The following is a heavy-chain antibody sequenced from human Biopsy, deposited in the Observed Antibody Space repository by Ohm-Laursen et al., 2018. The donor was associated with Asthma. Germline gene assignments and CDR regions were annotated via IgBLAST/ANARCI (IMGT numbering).Heavy chain of an antibody. CDR1: GGTFNTYV. CDR3: AREAGFCISRTCYSLDF. V-gene: IGHV1-69*13. J-gene: IGHJ4*02. D-gene: IGHD2-2*01. CDR2: INSVFGTT. Sequence: ASVKVSCKSLGGTFNTYVIGWVRQAPGQGLEWMGGINSVFGTTTYPQKFQDRVTITADDSTSTVYMELSSLRSEDTAVYYCAREAGFCISRTCYSLDFWGQGTLVTVSS.